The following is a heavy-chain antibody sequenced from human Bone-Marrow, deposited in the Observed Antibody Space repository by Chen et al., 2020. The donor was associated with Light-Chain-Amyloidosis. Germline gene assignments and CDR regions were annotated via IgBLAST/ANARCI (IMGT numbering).Heavy chain of an antibody. Sequence: QVHLQESGPGLVKPSETLSLTCIVSGYSMNDAYYWGWFRQTPEKGLEWIGSIYRNGNAHYTPSLGSRVTISLDTSKNSYSVDVTSVTAADTAVYYCARGESVYRNGNDFFYEWGQGTLVTVSS. D-gene: IGHD5-18*01. J-gene: IGHJ4*02. CDR2: IYRNGNA. V-gene: IGHV4-38-2*02. CDR3: ARGESVYRNGNDFFYE. CDR1: GYSMNDAYY.